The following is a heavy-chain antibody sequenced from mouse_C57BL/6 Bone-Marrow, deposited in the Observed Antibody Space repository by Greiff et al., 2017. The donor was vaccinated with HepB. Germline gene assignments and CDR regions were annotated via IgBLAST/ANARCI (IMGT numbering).Heavy chain of an antibody. Sequence: QVHVKQSGAELARPGASVKLSCKASGYTFTSYGISWVKQRTGQGLEWIGEIYPRSGNTYYNEKFKGKATLTADKSSSTAYMELRSLTSEDSAVYFCAREGDFDFDYWGQGTTLTVSS. V-gene: IGHV1-81*01. CDR1: GYTFTSYG. J-gene: IGHJ2*01. CDR3: AREGDFDFDY. CDR2: IYPRSGNT.